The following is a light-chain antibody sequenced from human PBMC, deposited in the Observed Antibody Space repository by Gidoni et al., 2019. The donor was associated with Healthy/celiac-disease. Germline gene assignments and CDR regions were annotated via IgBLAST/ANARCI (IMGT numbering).Light chain of an antibody. J-gene: IGKJ4*01. Sequence: DIQMTQSPSSLSASVGDRVTITCRASQSISSYLNWYQQKPGKAPKHLIYAASSLQSGVPSRFSGSGSGTDFTLTISSLQPEDFATYYCQQSYSTPLTFXGXTKVEIK. CDR3: QQSYSTPLT. CDR2: AAS. V-gene: IGKV1-39*01. CDR1: QSISSY.